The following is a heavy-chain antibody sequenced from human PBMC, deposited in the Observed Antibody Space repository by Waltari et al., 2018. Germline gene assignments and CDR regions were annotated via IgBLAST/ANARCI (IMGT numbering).Heavy chain of an antibody. Sequence: QVQLVQSGAEVKRPGSSVKVSCKPSGGTFSSYAVTCLRLAPGQGLEWMGRIIPILDIANYTQNFQGRITLTADRSTNTAYMELTSLRSEDTAVYYCARSAPGYNTWFDYWGQGALVTVSS. V-gene: IGHV1-69*04. J-gene: IGHJ4*02. CDR1: GGTFSSYA. CDR3: ARSAPGYNTWFDY. CDR2: IIPILDIA. D-gene: IGHD5-18*01.